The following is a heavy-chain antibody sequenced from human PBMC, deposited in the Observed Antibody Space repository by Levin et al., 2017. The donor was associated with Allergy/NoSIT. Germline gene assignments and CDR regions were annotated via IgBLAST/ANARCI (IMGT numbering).Heavy chain of an antibody. CDR3: AKDGEPAAYYYYYMDV. CDR2: ISWNSGSI. J-gene: IGHJ6*03. V-gene: IGHV3-9*01. Sequence: GGSLRLSCAASGFTFSSYGMHWVRQAPGKGLEWVSGISWNSGSIGYADSVKGRFTISRDNAKNSLYLQMNSLRAEDTALYYCAKDGEPAAYYYYYMDVWGKGTTVTVSS. D-gene: IGHD1-14*01. CDR1: GFTFSSYG.